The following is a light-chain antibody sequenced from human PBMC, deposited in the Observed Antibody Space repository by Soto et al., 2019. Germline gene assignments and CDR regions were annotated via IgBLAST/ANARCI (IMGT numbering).Light chain of an antibody. J-gene: IGKJ5*01. Sequence: EIVMTQSPATPSVAPGEGAPLSCRASQSVSSYLAWYQQKPGQAPRLLIYDASNRATGIPARFSGSGSGTDFTLTISSLEPEDFAVYYCQQRSNWPITFGQGTRLEIK. V-gene: IGKV3-11*01. CDR2: DAS. CDR1: QSVSSY. CDR3: QQRSNWPIT.